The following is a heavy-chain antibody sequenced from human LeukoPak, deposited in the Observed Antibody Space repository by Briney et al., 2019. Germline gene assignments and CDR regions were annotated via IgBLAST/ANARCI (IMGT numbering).Heavy chain of an antibody. CDR3: ARGGFYCGDDCYVDY. CDR2: INRSGST. Sequence: SETLSLTCAVYGGSHSYYYWSWIRQPPAPGLEWIGDINRSGSTNYNPSLKSRVSISVDTSKNQFSLKLSSVTAADTAVYYCARGGFYCGDDCYVDYWGQGTLVTVSS. J-gene: IGHJ4*02. D-gene: IGHD2-21*02. CDR1: GGSHSYYY. V-gene: IGHV4-34*01.